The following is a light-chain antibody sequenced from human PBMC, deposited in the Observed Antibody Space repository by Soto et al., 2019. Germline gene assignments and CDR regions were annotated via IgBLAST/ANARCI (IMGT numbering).Light chain of an antibody. Sequence: DIHMTQSPSTLSASVVDIVTITCRASQSITNRLAWYQQKPGKAPKVLIYDASNLEYGVPSRFSGSGFGTEFILTISSLQTDDFATYWCQHYGGMWTFGQGTKVDIK. V-gene: IGKV1-5*01. J-gene: IGKJ1*01. CDR3: QHYGGMWT. CDR1: QSITNR. CDR2: DAS.